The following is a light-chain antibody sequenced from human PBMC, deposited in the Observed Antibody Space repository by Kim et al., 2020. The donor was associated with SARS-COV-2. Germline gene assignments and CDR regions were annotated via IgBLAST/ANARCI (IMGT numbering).Light chain of an antibody. CDR2: DVT. V-gene: IGLV2-11*01. Sequence: QSALTQPRSVSGSPGQSVTISCTGTRSDVGAYDYVSWYQQQPGKAPKVLIYDVTKRPSGVPDRFSGSKSGNTASLTISGLQTEDEADYYCCSYVGRYSYVFGIGTKVTVL. CDR3: CSYVGRYSYV. CDR1: RSDVGAYDY. J-gene: IGLJ1*01.